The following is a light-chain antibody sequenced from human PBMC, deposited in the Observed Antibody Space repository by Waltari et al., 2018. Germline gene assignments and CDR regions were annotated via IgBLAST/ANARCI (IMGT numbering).Light chain of an antibody. CDR1: SLRSYY. J-gene: IGLJ2*01. CDR3: NSRDSSGNHVV. CDR2: GKT. Sequence: SSELTQDPAVSVALGQTVRITCQGDSLRSYYASWYQQKPGQAPVLVIYGKTNRPSGSPDRFSGSSSGNTASLTITGAQAEDEADYYGNSRDSSGNHVVFGGGTKLTVL. V-gene: IGLV3-19*01.